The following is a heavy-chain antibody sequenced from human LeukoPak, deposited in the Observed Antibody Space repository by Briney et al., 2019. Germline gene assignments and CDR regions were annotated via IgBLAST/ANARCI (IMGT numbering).Heavy chain of an antibody. Sequence: SETLSLTCTVSGGSISSYYWSWIRQPAGKGLEWIGRIYTSGSTNYNPSLKSRVTMSVDTSKNQFSLKLSSVTAADTAVYYCARVRSSGWYDPYWYFDLWGRGTLVTVSS. J-gene: IGHJ2*01. CDR1: GGSISSYY. CDR3: ARVRSSGWYDPYWYFDL. V-gene: IGHV4-4*07. D-gene: IGHD6-19*01. CDR2: IYTSGST.